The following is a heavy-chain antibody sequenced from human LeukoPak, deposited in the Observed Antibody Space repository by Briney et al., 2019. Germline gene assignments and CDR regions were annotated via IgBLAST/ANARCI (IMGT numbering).Heavy chain of an antibody. CDR2: IYYSGST. CDR1: GGSISSYY. Sequence: SETLSLTCTVSGGSISSYYWSWIRQPPGKGLEWIGYIYYSGSTNYNPSLKSRVTISVDTSKSQFSLKLSSVTAADTAVYYCASSFGNYALDYWGQGTLVTVSS. D-gene: IGHD3-10*01. CDR3: ASSFGNYALDY. J-gene: IGHJ4*02. V-gene: IGHV4-59*01.